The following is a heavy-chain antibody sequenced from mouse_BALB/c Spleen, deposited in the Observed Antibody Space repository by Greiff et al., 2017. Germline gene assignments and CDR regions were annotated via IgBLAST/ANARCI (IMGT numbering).Heavy chain of an antibody. D-gene: IGHD2-14*01. V-gene: IGHV1S81*02. J-gene: IGHJ4*01. Sequence: QVQLKQPGAELVKPGASVKLSCKASGYTFTSYWMHWVKQRPGQGLEWIGEINPSNGRTNYNEKFKSKATLTVDKSSSTAYMQLSSLTSEDSAVYDCARGAYRYDGRDAMDYWGQGTSVTVSS. CDR2: INPSNGRT. CDR1: GYTFTSYW. CDR3: ARGAYRYDGRDAMDY.